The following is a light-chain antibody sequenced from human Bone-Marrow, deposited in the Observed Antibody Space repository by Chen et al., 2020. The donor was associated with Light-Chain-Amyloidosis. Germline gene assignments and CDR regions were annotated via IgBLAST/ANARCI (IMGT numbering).Light chain of an antibody. V-gene: IGLV3-25*03. Sequence: SYELTQPPSVSASPRLTARITCSGDDLPTKYAYWYQQKPGQAPVLVIHRDTERPSGISERFSGSSSGTTATLTISGVQAEDEADYHCQSADSSGTYEVIFGGGTKLTVL. CDR2: RDT. CDR1: DLPTKY. J-gene: IGLJ2*01. CDR3: QSADSSGTYEVI.